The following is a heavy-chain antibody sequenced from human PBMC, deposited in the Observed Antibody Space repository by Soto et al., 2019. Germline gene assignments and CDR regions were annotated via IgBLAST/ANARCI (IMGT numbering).Heavy chain of an antibody. D-gene: IGHD6-19*01. CDR1: GYTFTSYG. J-gene: IGHJ6*02. CDR3: ARDPRGSGWYRLWYYYGMDV. Sequence: QVQLVQSGAEVKKPGASVKVSCKASGYTFTSYGISWVRQAPGQGLEWMGWISAYNGNTNYAQKLQGRGTMTTDTSTSKAYMELRSLRSDGTAVYYCARDPRGSGWYRLWYYYGMDVWGQGTTVTVSS. V-gene: IGHV1-18*01. CDR2: ISAYNGNT.